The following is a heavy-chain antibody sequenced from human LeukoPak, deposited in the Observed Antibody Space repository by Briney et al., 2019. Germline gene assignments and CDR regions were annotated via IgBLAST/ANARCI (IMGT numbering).Heavy chain of an antibody. V-gene: IGHV3-30*02. Sequence: GWSLRLSCAASGFSFTNYGMHGVRQAPGKGLEGVAFIRYDGGKTHYVDSVKGRFTVSRGNSSKTLYLQMNGLRAEGTAVYYCARGPTISETGYFDYWGQGTLVTVSS. D-gene: IGHD1-1*01. CDR2: IRYDGGKT. CDR1: GFSFTNYG. J-gene: IGHJ4*03. CDR3: ARGPTISETGYFDY.